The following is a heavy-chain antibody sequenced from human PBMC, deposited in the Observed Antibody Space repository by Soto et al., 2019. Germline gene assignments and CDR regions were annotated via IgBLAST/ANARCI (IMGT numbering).Heavy chain of an antibody. CDR2: IKTDGSEI. V-gene: IGHV3-7*04. J-gene: IGHJ4*02. CDR3: ARSARAPAD. D-gene: IGHD2-2*01. CDR1: GFTFSSYW. Sequence: GGSLRLSCEASGFTFSSYWVTWVRQTPGRGLEWVAYIKTDGSEINYLDSVKGRFTVSRDNSKNSLYLQMNSLRAEDTAIYYCARSARAPADWGLGTLVTVSS.